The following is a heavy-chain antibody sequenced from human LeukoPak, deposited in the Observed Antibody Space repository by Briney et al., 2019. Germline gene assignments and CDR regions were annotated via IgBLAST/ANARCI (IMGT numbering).Heavy chain of an antibody. V-gene: IGHV4-59*01. D-gene: IGHD3-10*01. CDR3: ARVTPITMVRGVSPGDYYGMDV. J-gene: IGHJ6*02. CDR1: GGSISSYY. CDR2: IYYSGNT. Sequence: PSETLSLTCTVSGGSISSYYWSWIRQPPGKGLEWIGYIYYSGNTNYNPSLKSRVTISVDTFKNQFSLKLSSVTAADTAVYYCARVTPITMVRGVSPGDYYGMDVWGQGTTVTVSS.